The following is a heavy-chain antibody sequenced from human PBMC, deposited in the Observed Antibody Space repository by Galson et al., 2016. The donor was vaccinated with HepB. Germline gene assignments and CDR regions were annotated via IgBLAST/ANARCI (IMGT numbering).Heavy chain of an antibody. D-gene: IGHD1-14*01. CDR1: GGTFSNFR. Sequence: SVKVSCKASGGTFSNFRIDWVRQAPGQGLEWMGGIIPVSRTPNYAQKFQVRVTITADESTGSSYMELSSLKSEDTAVYYCARGGPSNQALFFPGPFRSWGPGTLVAVSS. CDR2: IIPVSRTP. CDR3: ARGGPSNQALFFPGPFRS. J-gene: IGHJ4*02. V-gene: IGHV1-69*13.